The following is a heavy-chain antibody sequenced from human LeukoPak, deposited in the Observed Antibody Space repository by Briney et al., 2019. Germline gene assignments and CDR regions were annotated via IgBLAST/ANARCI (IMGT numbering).Heavy chain of an antibody. CDR1: GYSISSGYY. J-gene: IGHJ4*02. CDR2: IYHSGST. V-gene: IGHV4-38-2*02. CDR3: ARHPYDSSGYFDY. D-gene: IGHD3-22*01. Sequence: SETLSLTCTVSGYSISSGYYWGWIRQPPGKGLEWIGSIYHSGSTYYNPSLKSRVTISVDTSKNQFSLKLSSVTAADTAVYYCARHPYDSSGYFDYWGQGTLVTVSS.